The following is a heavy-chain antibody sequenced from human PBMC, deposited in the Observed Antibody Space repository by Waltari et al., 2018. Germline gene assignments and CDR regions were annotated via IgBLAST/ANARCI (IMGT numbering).Heavy chain of an antibody. CDR1: GGTFSSYS. CDR3: ARNLRGRDGYNSYAFDL. Sequence: QVQLVQSGAEVKKSGSSVQVSCMASGGTFSSYSTSGVRQAPGKGLEWMGGIIPIFGTANYAQKFQGRVTISADESANTVYMQLSSLRFEDTAVYYCARNLRGRDGYNSYAFDLWGHGTLVSVSS. V-gene: IGHV1-69*19. D-gene: IGHD5-12*01. CDR2: IIPIFGTA. J-gene: IGHJ3*01.